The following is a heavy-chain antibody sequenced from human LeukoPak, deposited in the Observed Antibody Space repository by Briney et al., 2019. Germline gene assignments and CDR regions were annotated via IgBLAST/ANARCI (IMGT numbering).Heavy chain of an antibody. V-gene: IGHV1-18*01. D-gene: IGHD3-10*01. CDR2: ISAYNGNT. Sequence: ASVKVSCKASGGTFSSYAISWVRQAPGQGLEWMGWISAYNGNTNYAQKLQGKVTMTTDTSTSTAYMELRSLRSDDTAVYYCARDRIYYGSGSYYPIDYWGQGTLVTVSS. CDR1: GGTFSSYA. CDR3: ARDRIYYGSGSYYPIDY. J-gene: IGHJ4*02.